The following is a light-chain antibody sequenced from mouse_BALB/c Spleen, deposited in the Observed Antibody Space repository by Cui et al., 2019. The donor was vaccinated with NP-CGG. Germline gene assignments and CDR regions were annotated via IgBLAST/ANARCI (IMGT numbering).Light chain of an antibody. J-gene: IGLJ1*01. CDR2: GTN. CDR1: TGTVTTNNY. Sequence: QSVATLDSALTTTPAPTVTLTRRSSTGTVTTNNYANWVQEKPDHLFTGLIGGTNNRAPGVPARFSGSLIGDKAALTITGAQTEDEAIYFCALWYSNHWVFGGGTKLTVL. CDR3: ALWYSNHWV. V-gene: IGLV1*01.